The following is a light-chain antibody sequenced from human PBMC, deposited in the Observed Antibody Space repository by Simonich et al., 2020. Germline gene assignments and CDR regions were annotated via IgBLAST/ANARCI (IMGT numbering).Light chain of an antibody. CDR2: GAS. CDR1: QSVLYSSNNKNY. CDR3: QQYYSTPYT. V-gene: IGKV4-1*01. Sequence: DIVMTQSPDSLAVSLGERATINCKSSQSVLYSSNNKNYLAWYQQKPGQAPRLLIYGASTRATGIPARFSGSGSGTDFTLTISSLQAEDVAVYYCQQYYSTPYTFGQGTKLEIK. J-gene: IGKJ2*01.